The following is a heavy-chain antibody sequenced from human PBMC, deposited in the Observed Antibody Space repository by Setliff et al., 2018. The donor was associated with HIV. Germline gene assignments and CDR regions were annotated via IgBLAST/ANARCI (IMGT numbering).Heavy chain of an antibody. V-gene: IGHV1-69*13. Sequence: GASVKVSCKASGGTFSSYAISWVRQAPGQGLEWMGGIIPIFGTANYAQKFQGRVTITADESTSTAYMELSSLRSEDTAVYYCARPGRSGGSCSESGYWGQGTLVTVSS. CDR3: ARPGRSGGSCSESGY. J-gene: IGHJ4*02. CDR2: IIPIFGTA. CDR1: GGTFSSYA. D-gene: IGHD2-15*01.